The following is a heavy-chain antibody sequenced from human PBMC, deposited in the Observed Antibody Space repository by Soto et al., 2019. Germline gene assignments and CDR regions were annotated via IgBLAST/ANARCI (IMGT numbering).Heavy chain of an antibody. V-gene: IGHV1-2*02. Sequence: ASVKVSCKASGYTFTGYYMHWVRQAPGQGLEWMGWINPNSGGTNYAQKFQGRVTMTRDTSISTAYMELSRLRSDDTAVYYGARTPGSGYYYIDYWGQGTLVTVSS. CDR2: INPNSGGT. D-gene: IGHD3-3*01. CDR3: ARTPGSGYYYIDY. J-gene: IGHJ4*01. CDR1: GYTFTGYY.